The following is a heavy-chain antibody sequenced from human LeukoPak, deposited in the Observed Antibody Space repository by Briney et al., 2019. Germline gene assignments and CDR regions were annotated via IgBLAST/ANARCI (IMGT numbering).Heavy chain of an antibody. V-gene: IGHV1-69*13. CDR1: GGTFSSYA. J-gene: IGHJ4*02. Sequence: SVKVSCKASGGTFSSYAISWVRQAPGQGLEWMGGIIPIFGTANYAQKFQGRVTITADESTSTAYMELSSLRSEDTAVYYCARGEPAFSSGWYTYYFDYWGQGTLVTVSS. CDR2: IIPIFGTA. D-gene: IGHD6-19*01. CDR3: ARGEPAFSSGWYTYYFDY.